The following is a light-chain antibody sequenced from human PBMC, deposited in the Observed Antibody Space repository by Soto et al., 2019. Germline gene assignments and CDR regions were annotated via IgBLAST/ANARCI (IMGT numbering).Light chain of an antibody. Sequence: EVMMTQFPDTVSVTPGETVTLSCGASQSVRTNLAWYQQRPGQAPRLLIHYSSTRASDIPARFSGSGSGTNVTLAISSLQSEDFAVYSCQQYAYWPETFGQGTKVEIK. CDR1: QSVRTN. V-gene: IGKV3D-15*01. CDR2: YSS. J-gene: IGKJ1*01. CDR3: QQYAYWPET.